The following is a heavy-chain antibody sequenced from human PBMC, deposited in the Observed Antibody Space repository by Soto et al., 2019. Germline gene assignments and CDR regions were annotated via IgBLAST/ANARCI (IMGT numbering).Heavy chain of an antibody. D-gene: IGHD6-6*01. CDR1: GYSFTSYW. V-gene: IGHV5-10-1*01. Sequence: GESLKIACKGSGYSFTSYWISWVRQMPGKGLEWMGRIDPSDSYTNYSPSFQGHVTISADKSISTAYLQWSSLKASDTAMYYCARLEYSKGYYYGMDVWGQGTTVTV. J-gene: IGHJ6*02. CDR2: IDPSDSYT. CDR3: ARLEYSKGYYYGMDV.